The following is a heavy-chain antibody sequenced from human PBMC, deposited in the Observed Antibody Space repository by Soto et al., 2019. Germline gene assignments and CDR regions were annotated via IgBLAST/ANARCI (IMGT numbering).Heavy chain of an antibody. CDR1: GFTFSSYS. CDR2: ISSSSSYI. D-gene: IGHD3-10*01. J-gene: IGHJ4*02. Sequence: PGGSLRLSCAASGFTFSSYSMNWVRQAPGKGLEWVSSISSSSSYIYYADSVKGRFTISRDNAKNSLYLQMNSLRAEDTAVYYCARAESMVRGVIISTPDYWGQGTLVTVSS. CDR3: ARAESMVRGVIISTPDY. V-gene: IGHV3-21*01.